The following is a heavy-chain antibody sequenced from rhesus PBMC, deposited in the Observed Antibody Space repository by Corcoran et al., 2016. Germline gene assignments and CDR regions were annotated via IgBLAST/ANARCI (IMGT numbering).Heavy chain of an antibody. CDR2: ISGSSGST. CDR3: ARKGSGSYYYFDY. D-gene: IGHD3-16*01. V-gene: IGHV4-65*01. Sequence: QVQLQESGPGLVKPSETLSLTCAVSGGSISSSNWWSWLRQPPGQGLAWIGYISGSSGSTYYNPSLKSRVTISTDTSKNQFSRKLSSVTAADTAVYYCARKGSGSYYYFDYWGQGVLVTVSS. CDR1: GGSISSSNW. J-gene: IGHJ4*01.